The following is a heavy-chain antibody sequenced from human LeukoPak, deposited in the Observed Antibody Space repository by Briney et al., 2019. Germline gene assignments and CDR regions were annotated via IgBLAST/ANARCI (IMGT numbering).Heavy chain of an antibody. CDR1: GGSISSSSYY. J-gene: IGHJ5*02. CDR3: ARHPRPLLWFGGLLGGNWFDP. Sequence: PSETLSLTCTVSGGSISSSSYYWGWIRQPPGKGLEWIGSIYYSGSTYYNPSLKSRVTISVDTSKNQFSLKLSSVTAADTAVYYCARHPRPLLWFGGLLGGNWFDPWGQGTLVTVSS. V-gene: IGHV4-39*01. CDR2: IYYSGST. D-gene: IGHD3-10*01.